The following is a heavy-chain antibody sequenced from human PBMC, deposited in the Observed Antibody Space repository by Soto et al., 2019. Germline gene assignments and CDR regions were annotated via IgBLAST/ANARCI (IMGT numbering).Heavy chain of an antibody. J-gene: IGHJ4*02. CDR2: IYPGDSDT. Sequence: GESLKISCKGSGYSFTSYWIGWVRQMPGKVLELMGIIYPGDSDTRYSPSFQGQVTISADKAISTAYLQWSSLKTSDTAMSYCASPSETSGWYDYWGQGXLVTVSS. CDR3: ASPSETSGWYDY. V-gene: IGHV5-51*01. D-gene: IGHD6-19*01. CDR1: GYSFTSYW.